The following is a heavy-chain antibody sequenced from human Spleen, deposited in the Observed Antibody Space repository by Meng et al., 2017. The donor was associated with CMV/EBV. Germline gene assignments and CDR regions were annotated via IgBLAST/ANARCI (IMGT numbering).Heavy chain of an antibody. J-gene: IGHJ6*02. CDR3: ARDRVEVTIFGVVNYYYGMDV. Sequence: ASVKVSCKASGYSFTSYGISWVRQAPGQGLEWMGWISAYNGNTNYAQNFQGRVSMTTDTSTNTVYMELRSLRSDDTAVYYCARDRVEVTIFGVVNYYYGMDVWGQGTTVTVSS. CDR1: GYSFTSYG. CDR2: ISAYNGNT. V-gene: IGHV1-18*01. D-gene: IGHD3-3*01.